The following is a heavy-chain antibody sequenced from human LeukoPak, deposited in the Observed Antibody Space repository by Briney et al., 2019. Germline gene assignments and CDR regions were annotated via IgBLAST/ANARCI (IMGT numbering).Heavy chain of an antibody. D-gene: IGHD2-2*01. CDR1: GGSISSSSYY. V-gene: IGHV4-39*01. CDR3: ARLSCSSTTCYFPDAFDI. Sequence: PSETLSLTCSVSGGSISSSSYYWAWIRQPPGKGLEWIGSVYSSGSTYSNPSLKSRVTISVDTSKNQFSLKLTSVTAADTSVYFCARLSCSSTTCYFPDAFDIWGQGTMVTVSS. CDR2: VYSSGST. J-gene: IGHJ3*02.